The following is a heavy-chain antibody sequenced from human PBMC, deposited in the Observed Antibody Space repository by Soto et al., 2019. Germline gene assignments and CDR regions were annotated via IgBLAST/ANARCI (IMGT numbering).Heavy chain of an antibody. CDR1: GYTFTSYA. CDR3: ARGQQLVRVSDYYGMDV. V-gene: IGHV1-3*01. Sequence: GASVKVSCKASGYTFTSYAMHWVRQAPGQRLEWMGWINAGNGNTKYSQKFQGRVTITRDTSASTAYMELSSLRSEDTAVYYCARGQQLVRVSDYYGMDVWGQGTTVTVSS. CDR2: INAGNGNT. J-gene: IGHJ6*02. D-gene: IGHD6-13*01.